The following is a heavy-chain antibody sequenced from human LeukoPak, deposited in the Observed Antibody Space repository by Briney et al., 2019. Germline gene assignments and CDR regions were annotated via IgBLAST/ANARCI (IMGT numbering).Heavy chain of an antibody. J-gene: IGHJ4*02. Sequence: PSQTLSLTCTVSGGSISSGDYYWSWIRQPPGKGLEWIGYIYYSGSTYYNPSLKRRVTISVDKSKNQFSLELSSVAAADTAVYYCVTARAYGDYVVADYWGQGTLVTVSS. D-gene: IGHD4-17*01. CDR3: VTARAYGDYVVADY. CDR1: GGSISSGDYY. V-gene: IGHV4-30-4*08. CDR2: IYYSGST.